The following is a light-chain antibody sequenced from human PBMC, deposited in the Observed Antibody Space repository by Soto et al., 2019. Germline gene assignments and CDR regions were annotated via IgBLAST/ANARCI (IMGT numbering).Light chain of an antibody. CDR1: TSTIGSNF. Sequence: QSVLTQPPSASGTPGQGVTISCSGSTSTIGSNFVIWYQQLPGTAPKLLIYSNNKRPSGVPDRFSGSKSGTSASLAISGLQSEDEADYYCAAWDDTLNGWVFGGGT. CDR3: AAWDDTLNGWV. CDR2: SNN. J-gene: IGLJ3*02. V-gene: IGLV1-44*01.